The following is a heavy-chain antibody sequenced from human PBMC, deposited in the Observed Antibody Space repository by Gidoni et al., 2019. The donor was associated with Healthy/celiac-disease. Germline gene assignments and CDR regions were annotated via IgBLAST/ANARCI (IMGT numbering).Heavy chain of an antibody. J-gene: IGHJ1*01. Sequence: QVQLQESGPGLVKPSQTLSLTCTVSGGSISSGGYYWSWIRQHPGKGLEWIGYIYYSGSTYYNPSLKSRVTISVDTSKNQFSLKLSSVTAADTAVYYCATRSYYYDSSGYYYTTKPTQAEYFQHWGQGTLVTVSS. CDR2: IYYSGST. CDR3: ATRSYYYDSSGYYYTTKPTQAEYFQH. V-gene: IGHV4-31*03. CDR1: GGSISSGGYY. D-gene: IGHD3-22*01.